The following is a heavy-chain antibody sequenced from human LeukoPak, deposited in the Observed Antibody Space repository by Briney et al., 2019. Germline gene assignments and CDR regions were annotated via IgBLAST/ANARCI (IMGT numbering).Heavy chain of an antibody. Sequence: GGSLRLSCAASGFTFSNHAVIWVRQAPGKGREWVSTISGSGDSTYYADSAKGRFTISRDNSKNTLYLQRNSLRAEDTAVYYCARRGPNWGFFDYWGRGTLVTVSS. V-gene: IGHV3-23*01. CDR2: ISGSGDST. J-gene: IGHJ4*02. D-gene: IGHD7-27*01. CDR1: GFTFSNHA. CDR3: ARRGPNWGFFDY.